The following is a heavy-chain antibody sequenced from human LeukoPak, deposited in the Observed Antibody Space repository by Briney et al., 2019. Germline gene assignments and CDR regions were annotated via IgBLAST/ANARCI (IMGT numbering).Heavy chain of an antibody. CDR3: ARSYGNYAGCLDY. CDR1: GFTFSSYE. Sequence: GRSLRLSCAASGFTFSSYEMNWVRQAPGQGLEWVANINQYGSEKYYVDSVKGRFTISRDNAKNSLYLQMNSLRAEDTAVYYCARSYGNYAGCLDYWGQGTLVIVSS. J-gene: IGHJ4*02. V-gene: IGHV3-7*01. CDR2: INQYGSEK. D-gene: IGHD4-11*01.